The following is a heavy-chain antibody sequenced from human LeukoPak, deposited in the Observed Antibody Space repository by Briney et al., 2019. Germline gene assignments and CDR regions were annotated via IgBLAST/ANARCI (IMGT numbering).Heavy chain of an antibody. V-gene: IGHV3-33*01. J-gene: IGHJ4*02. CDR2: IWYDGSNK. CDR3: ARARHIVVMTEGFDY. Sequence: PGRSLRLSCAASGFTFSSYGMHWVRQAPGKGLEWVAVIWYDGSNKYYADSVKGRFTISRDNSKNTLYLQMNSLRAEDTAVYYCARARHIVVMTEGFDYWGQGTLVTVSS. CDR1: GFTFSSYG. D-gene: IGHD2-21*02.